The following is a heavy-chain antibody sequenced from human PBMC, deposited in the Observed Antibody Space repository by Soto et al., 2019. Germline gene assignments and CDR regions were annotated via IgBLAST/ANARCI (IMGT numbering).Heavy chain of an antibody. V-gene: IGHV3-30-3*01. CDR3: AREPLAAAGSDYYYYGMDV. CDR1: GFTFSSYA. CDR2: ISYDGSNK. Sequence: QVQLVESGGGVVQPGRSLRLSCAASGFTFSSYAMHWVRQAPGKGLEWVAVISYDGSNKYYADSVKGRFTISRDNSKNTLYLQMNSLRAEDTAVYYCAREPLAAAGSDYYYYGMDVWGQGTTVTVSS. J-gene: IGHJ6*02. D-gene: IGHD6-13*01.